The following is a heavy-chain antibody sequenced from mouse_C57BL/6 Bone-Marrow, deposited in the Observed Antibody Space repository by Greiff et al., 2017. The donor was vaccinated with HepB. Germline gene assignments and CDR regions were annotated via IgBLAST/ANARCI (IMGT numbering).Heavy chain of an antibody. J-gene: IGHJ4*01. CDR3: ASLTALYAMDY. CDR2: ISNLAYSI. Sequence: EVQGVESGGGLVQPGGSLKLSCAASGFTFSDYGMAWVRQAPRKGPEWVAFISNLAYSIYYADTVTGRFTISRENAKNTLYLEMSSLRSEDTAMYYCASLTALYAMDYWGQGTSVTVSS. CDR1: GFTFSDYG. V-gene: IGHV5-15*01. D-gene: IGHD4-1*01.